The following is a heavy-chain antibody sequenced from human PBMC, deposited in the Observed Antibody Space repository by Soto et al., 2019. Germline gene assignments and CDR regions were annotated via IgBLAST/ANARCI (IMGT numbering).Heavy chain of an antibody. Sequence: PGESLRISCKGSGYSRAGYWITWVRQKPGKGLEWMGRIDPSDSQTYYSPSFRGHVTISVTKSITTVFLQWSSLRASDTAMYYCARQIYDSDTGPNFQYYFDSWGQGTPVTVSS. CDR2: IDPSDSQT. CDR1: GYSRAGYW. D-gene: IGHD3-22*01. V-gene: IGHV5-10-1*01. CDR3: ARQIYDSDTGPNFQYYFDS. J-gene: IGHJ4*02.